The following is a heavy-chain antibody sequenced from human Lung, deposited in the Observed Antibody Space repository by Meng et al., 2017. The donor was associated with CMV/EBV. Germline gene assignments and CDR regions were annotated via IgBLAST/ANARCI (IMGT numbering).Heavy chain of an antibody. CDR3: VRGAMCSSTSCYKYYYYGMDV. CDR1: GFTFSTYW. J-gene: IGHJ6*02. V-gene: IGHV3-74*01. CDR2: ISSDGSSTR. Sequence: GGSLRLXCAASGFTFSTYWMHWVRQVPGKGLVWVSRISSDGSSTRSYADSAKGRFTISRDNAKNTLYLQMNSLRAEDTAVYYCVRGAMCSSTSCYKYYYYGMDVWGQGTTVTVSS. D-gene: IGHD2-2*02.